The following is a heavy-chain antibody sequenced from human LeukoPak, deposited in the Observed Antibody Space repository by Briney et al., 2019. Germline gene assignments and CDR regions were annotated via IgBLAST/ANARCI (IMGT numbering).Heavy chain of an antibody. CDR3: TTVKPADV. J-gene: IGHJ6*02. Sequence: GGSLRLSCAASGFTFSNALMSWVRQAPGKGLEWVGRIKSKTHGETTDYAAPVKGRFTISRDDSKNTLYLQMNSLKTEDTAVYYCTTVKPADVWGQGTTVTVSS. CDR1: GFTFSNAL. CDR2: IKSKTHGETT. V-gene: IGHV3-15*01.